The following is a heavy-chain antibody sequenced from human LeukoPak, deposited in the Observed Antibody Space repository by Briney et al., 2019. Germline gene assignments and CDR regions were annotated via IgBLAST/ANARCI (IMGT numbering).Heavy chain of an antibody. D-gene: IGHD4-17*01. CDR2: ISYDGSNK. CDR1: GFTFSSYA. CDR3: AKVATVTEFDY. Sequence: GGSLRLSCAASGFTFSSYAMHWVRQAPGKGLEWVAVISYDGSNKYYADSVKGRFTISRDNSKNTLYLQMNSLRAEDTAVYYCAKVATVTEFDYWGQGILVTVSS. V-gene: IGHV3-30-3*01. J-gene: IGHJ4*02.